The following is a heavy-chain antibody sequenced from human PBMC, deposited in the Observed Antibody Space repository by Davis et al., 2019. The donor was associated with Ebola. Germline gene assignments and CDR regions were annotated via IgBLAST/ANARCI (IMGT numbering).Heavy chain of an antibody. J-gene: IGHJ5*02. D-gene: IGHD6-19*01. CDR1: GFLFNTYS. V-gene: IGHV3-48*04. CDR2: ISSSGSTTSTN. CDR3: ARGAVESSAWDL. Sequence: GGSLRLSCAATGFLFNTYSMHWVRQAPGKGLEWLAFISSSGSTTSTNYYADSVRGRFTISRDNARNVVFLQMNSLRGGDTAVYFCARGAVESSAWDLWGPGTQVTV.